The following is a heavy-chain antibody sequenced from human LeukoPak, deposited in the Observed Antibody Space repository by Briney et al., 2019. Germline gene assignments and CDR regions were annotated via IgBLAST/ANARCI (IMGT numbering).Heavy chain of an antibody. CDR1: GYTFTGYA. CDR2: FDPEDGET. Sequence: ASVKVSCKASGYTFTGYAMNWVRQAPGKGLEWMGGFDPEDGETIYAQKFQGRVTMTEDTSTDTAYMELSSLRSEDTAVYYCATGRWIQLWLNYWGQGTLVTVSS. V-gene: IGHV1-24*01. D-gene: IGHD5-18*01. CDR3: ATGRWIQLWLNY. J-gene: IGHJ4*02.